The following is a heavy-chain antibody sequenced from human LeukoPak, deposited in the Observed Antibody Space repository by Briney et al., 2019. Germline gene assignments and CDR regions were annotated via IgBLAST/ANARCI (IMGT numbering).Heavy chain of an antibody. CDR2: IKEDGSDK. CDR1: AFTFSVYW. V-gene: IGHV3-7*05. CDR3: VRDGIRDIPGIITIRYDY. Sequence: GGSLRLSCSASAFTFSVYWMTWVRQAPGKGLEWVATIKEDGSDKYYVDSVRGRFTISRDNVENSLYLQMNSLTAEDTALYYCVRDGIRDIPGIITIRYDYWGQGTLVTVSS. J-gene: IGHJ4*02. D-gene: IGHD3-10*01.